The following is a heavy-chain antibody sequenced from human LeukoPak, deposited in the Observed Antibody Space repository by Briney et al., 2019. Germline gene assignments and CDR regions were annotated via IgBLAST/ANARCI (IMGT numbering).Heavy chain of an antibody. J-gene: IGHJ4*02. CDR2: LNPSGGSS. CDR1: GYTVTSYY. D-gene: IGHD7-27*01. V-gene: IGHV1-46*01. Sequence: ASVKVSCKASGYTVTSYYMHWVRQAPGQGLEWMAILNPSGGSSNYAQKFQGRATLTRATSTGTVYMELSSLRSEDTAVYYCARASEVPNWEEMDYWGQGTLVTVSS. CDR3: ARASEVPNWEEMDY.